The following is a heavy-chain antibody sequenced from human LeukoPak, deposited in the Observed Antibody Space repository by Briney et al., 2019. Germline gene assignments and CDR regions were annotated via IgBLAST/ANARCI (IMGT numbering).Heavy chain of an antibody. CDR1: GYTFTTYS. J-gene: IGHJ1*01. Sequence: ASMKVSCKASGYTFTTYSLAWVRQAPGHSLEWMGWISVNNGGTNYAQSFQDRVTLTRDTSTNTAYLELRSLRSDDTAIIYCATATQPRGYFLHWGQGTLVTVSS. V-gene: IGHV1-18*01. CDR3: ATATQPRGYFLH. CDR2: ISVNNGGT. D-gene: IGHD2-2*01.